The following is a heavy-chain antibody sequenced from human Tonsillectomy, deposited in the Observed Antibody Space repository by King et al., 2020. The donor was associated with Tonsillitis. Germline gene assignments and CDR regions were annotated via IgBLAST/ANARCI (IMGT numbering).Heavy chain of an antibody. CDR2: MFHSGST. Sequence: QLQESGPGLVKPSETLSLTCAVSGYSISSGYYWGWIRQPPGKGLEWIGSMFHSGSTYYNPSLQTRVTISVDTSKNQFSLKLSSGTAADTAVYYCARDSSRFPKIWCGTWGQGTVGTVSS. D-gene: IGHD3-10*01. CDR1: GYSISSGYY. V-gene: IGHV4-38-2*02. CDR3: ARDSSRFPKIWCGT. J-gene: IGHJ5*02.